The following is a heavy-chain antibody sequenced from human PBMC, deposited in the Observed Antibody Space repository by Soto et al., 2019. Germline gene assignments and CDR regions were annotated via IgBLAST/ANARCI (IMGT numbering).Heavy chain of an antibody. CDR2: IRSKAYGGTT. D-gene: IGHD3-22*01. J-gene: IGHJ4*02. Sequence: GGSLRLSCTASGFTFGDYAMSWFRQAPGKGLEWVGFIRSKAYGGTTEYAASVKGRFTISRDDSKSIAYLQMNSLKTEDTAVYYCTREGQGNYDSSGYLFDYWGQGTLVTVPS. CDR1: GFTFGDYA. V-gene: IGHV3-49*03. CDR3: TREGQGNYDSSGYLFDY.